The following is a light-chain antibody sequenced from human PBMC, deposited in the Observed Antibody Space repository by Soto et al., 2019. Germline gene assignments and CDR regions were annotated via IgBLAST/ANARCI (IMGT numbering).Light chain of an antibody. V-gene: IGKV3-15*01. J-gene: IGKJ2*01. CDR1: QSIGTN. CDR3: QQYAGRPRT. CDR2: GAS. Sequence: ETVMTQSPATLSVSPGDRVTLSCRASQSIGTNLLWLQQSPGQPPRLLISGASDRVAGVPDRFSGSGSGTDFTLTISGLQSEDCAVYYCQQYAGRPRTFGQGTKLEIK.